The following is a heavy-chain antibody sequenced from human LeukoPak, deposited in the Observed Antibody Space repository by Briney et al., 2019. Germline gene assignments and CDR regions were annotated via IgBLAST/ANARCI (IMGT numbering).Heavy chain of an antibody. Sequence: SETLSLTCTVSGDSISTSNSYWGWIRQPPGKGLEWIGYIYYDGSTNYNPSLRGRVTISVDTPKNQFSLKLSSVTAAETAVYYCAREGRYRYGYNEYHLYMDIWGKGTTVTVSS. CDR1: GDSISTSNSY. D-gene: IGHD5-18*01. J-gene: IGHJ6*03. CDR3: AREGRYRYGYNEYHLYMDI. V-gene: IGHV4-61*05. CDR2: IYYDGST.